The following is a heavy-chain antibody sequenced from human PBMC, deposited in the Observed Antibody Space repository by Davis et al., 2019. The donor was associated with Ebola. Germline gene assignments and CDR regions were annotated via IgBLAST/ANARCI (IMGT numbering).Heavy chain of an antibody. J-gene: IGHJ5*02. Sequence: SVKVSCKASGGTFSSYAISWVRQAPGQGLEWMGGIIPIFGTANYAQKFQGRVTITADESTSTAYMELSSLRSEDTAVYYCATVPVVPAAMIRYNWFDPWGQGTLVTVSS. V-gene: IGHV1-69*13. CDR1: GGTFSSYA. CDR3: ATVPVVPAAMIRYNWFDP. CDR2: IIPIFGTA. D-gene: IGHD2-2*01.